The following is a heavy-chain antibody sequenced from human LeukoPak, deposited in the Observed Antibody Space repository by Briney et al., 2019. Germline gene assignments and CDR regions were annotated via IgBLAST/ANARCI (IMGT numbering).Heavy chain of an antibody. J-gene: IGHJ6*03. CDR1: EFTLRNYW. D-gene: IGHD3-16*01. CDR2: IKEDGSEK. CDR3: ARERRGLSSYYYYYYYMDV. Sequence: GGSLRLSCAASEFTLRNYWMSWVRQAPGKGLEWVATIKEDGSEKYYADSVKGRFTISRDNAKNSLYLQMNSLRAEDTAVYYCARERRGLSSYYYYYYYMDVWGKGTTVTISS. V-gene: IGHV3-7*01.